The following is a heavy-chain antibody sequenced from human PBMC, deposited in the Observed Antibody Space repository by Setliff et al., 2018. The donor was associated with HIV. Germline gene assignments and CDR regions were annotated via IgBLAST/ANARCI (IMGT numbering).Heavy chain of an antibody. J-gene: IGHJ3*02. CDR2: IHHSGST. CDR3: ARHDRRVGATGLAAFDI. D-gene: IGHD1-26*01. V-gene: IGHV4-34*01. CDR1: GGSFSGYY. Sequence: PSETLSLTCAVYGGSFSGYYWSWIRQPPGKGLEWIGEIHHSGSTNYNPSLKSRVTVSVDTSKNQFSLRLSSVTAADTAVYYCARHDRRVGATGLAAFDIWGQGTMVTVSS.